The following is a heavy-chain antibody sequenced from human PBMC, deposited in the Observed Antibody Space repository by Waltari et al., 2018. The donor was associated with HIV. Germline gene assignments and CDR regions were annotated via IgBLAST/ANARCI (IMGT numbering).Heavy chain of an antibody. J-gene: IGHJ4*02. CDR3: ARDRDGSGALDY. CDR2: IYDSGRT. CDR1: GGSISNGGYY. V-gene: IGHV4-31*01. D-gene: IGHD3-10*01. Sequence: QVQLQESGPGLVKPSQPLSLTYTVSGGSISNGGYYWSWIRQHPGKGLQWIGYIYDSGRTYYNPSLRSLVTLSVDTSKNQFSLKVKSVTAADTAMYYCARDRDGSGALDYWGQGNLVTVSA.